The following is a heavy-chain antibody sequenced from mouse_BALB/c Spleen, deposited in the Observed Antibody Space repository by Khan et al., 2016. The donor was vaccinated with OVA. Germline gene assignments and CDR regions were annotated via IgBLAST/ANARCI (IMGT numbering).Heavy chain of an antibody. CDR3: ARGGFYAKDY. V-gene: IGHV2-6*02. Sequence: QVQLKESGPGLVAPSQSLSITCTVSGFSLTTYGVHWVRQPPGKGLEWLVVIWSDGITTYNSALKSRLSISKDNSKSQVFLKMNSLQTDDPAMDYCARGGFYAKDYWGQGTSVTVSS. CDR2: IWSDGIT. CDR1: GFSLTTYG. J-gene: IGHJ4*01.